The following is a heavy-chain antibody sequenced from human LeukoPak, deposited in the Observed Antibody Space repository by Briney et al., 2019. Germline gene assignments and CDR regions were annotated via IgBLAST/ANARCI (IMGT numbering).Heavy chain of an antibody. J-gene: IGHJ3*02. CDR2: INPNSGGT. CDR1: GYTFTGYY. CDR3: ARGGITGTTRGPTRLNDAFDI. V-gene: IGHV1-2*04. D-gene: IGHD1-20*01. Sequence: ASVKVSCKASGYTFTGYYMHWVRQAPGQGLEWMGWINPNSGGTNYAQKFQGWVTMTRDTSISTAYMELSRLRSDDTAVYYCARGGITGTTRGPTRLNDAFDIWGLGTMVTVSS.